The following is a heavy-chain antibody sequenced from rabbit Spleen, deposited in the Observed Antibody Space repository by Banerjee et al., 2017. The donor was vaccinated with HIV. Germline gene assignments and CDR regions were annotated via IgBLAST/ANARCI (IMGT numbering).Heavy chain of an antibody. Sequence: QEQLVESGGGLVQPEGSLQLSCTASGFDFSSYGVSWVRQAPGKGLEWIGYIEPLFGTTYYANWVNGRFTFSSDNAQNTVDLQLNSLTGADTATYFCVRVWADTSGYYGYFDLWGPGTLVTVS. CDR3: VRVWADTSGYYGYFDL. D-gene: IGHD1-1*01. J-gene: IGHJ4*01. CDR2: IEPLFGTT. CDR1: GFDFSSYG. V-gene: IGHV1S47*01.